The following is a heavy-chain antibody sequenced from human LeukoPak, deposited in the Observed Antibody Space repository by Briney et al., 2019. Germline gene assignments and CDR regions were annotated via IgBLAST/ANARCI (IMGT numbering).Heavy chain of an antibody. V-gene: IGHV4-31*03. D-gene: IGHD3-10*01. CDR2: IYYSGST. J-gene: IGHJ5*02. CDR1: GGSISSGGYY. Sequence: SETLSLTCTVSGGSISSGGYYWSWIRQHPGKGLEWIGYIYYSGSTYYNPSLKSRVTISVDTSKNQFSLKLSSVTAADTAVYYCARGSRMVRYNWFDPWGQGTLVTVSS. CDR3: ARGSRMVRYNWFDP.